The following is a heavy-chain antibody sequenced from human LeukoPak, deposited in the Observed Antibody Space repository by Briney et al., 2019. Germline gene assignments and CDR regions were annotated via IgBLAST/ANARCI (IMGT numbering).Heavy chain of an antibody. Sequence: PGGSLRLSCVAAGFPFTTYWMSGVRQAPGKGLEWVANIKDDGSQTYSVDSVKGRFTLSRDNAKNSIYLQMNSLTTDDTAVYYCATWQFCSGYHLEYRGRGAHVTVSS. D-gene: IGHD3-3*02. CDR3: ATWQFCSGYHLEY. V-gene: IGHV3-7*01. CDR2: IKDDGSQT. CDR1: GFPFTTYW. J-gene: IGHJ4*02.